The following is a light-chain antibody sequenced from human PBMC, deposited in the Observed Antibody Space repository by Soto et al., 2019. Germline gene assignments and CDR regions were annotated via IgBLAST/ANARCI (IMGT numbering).Light chain of an antibody. V-gene: IGKV1-12*01. CDR1: QGISSW. CDR3: QQTNSFPLT. Sequence: DIQMTQSPSSVSASIGDRVTITCRASQGISSWLAWYQQKPGKAPNVLIFDASKLQSGVPPRFSGSGSGTDFTLTISGLQPDDFATYYCQQTNSFPLTFGPGTKVDIK. J-gene: IGKJ3*01. CDR2: DAS.